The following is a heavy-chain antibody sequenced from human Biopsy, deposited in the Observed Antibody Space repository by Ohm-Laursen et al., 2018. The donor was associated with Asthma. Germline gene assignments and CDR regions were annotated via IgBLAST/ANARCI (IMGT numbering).Heavy chain of an antibody. J-gene: IGHJ4*02. CDR2: VYYSGST. V-gene: IGHV4-59*07. D-gene: IGHD2-21*02. Sequence: SDTLSLTCTVSGGSINNFYWSWIRQPPGKGLESIGHVYYSGSTNYNPSLKSRVTISIDASKNQFSLKLTSVTAADTAVYHCARGVDRVTGLLDHFDSWGQGTLVTVSS. CDR1: GGSINNFY. CDR3: ARGVDRVTGLLDHFDS.